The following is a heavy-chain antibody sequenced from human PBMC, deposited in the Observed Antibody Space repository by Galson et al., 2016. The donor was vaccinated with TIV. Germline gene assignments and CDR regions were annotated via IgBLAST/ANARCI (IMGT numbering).Heavy chain of an antibody. CDR3: ARDVLRAPSNVVIPAAEPLDH. D-gene: IGHD2-2*01. Sequence: SVKVSCKASGDIFSSYAITWVRQAPGQGLEWMGGVIPIFGTSNYAQKFQGRVTIAADDSTGTAYMELMRLRSDDTAVYYCARDVLRAPSNVVIPAAEPLDHWGQGTLVTVSS. CDR2: VIPIFGTS. CDR1: GDIFSSYA. J-gene: IGHJ1*01. V-gene: IGHV1-69*13.